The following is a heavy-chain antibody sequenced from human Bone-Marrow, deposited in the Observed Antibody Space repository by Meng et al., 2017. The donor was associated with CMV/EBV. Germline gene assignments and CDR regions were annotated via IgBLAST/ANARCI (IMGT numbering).Heavy chain of an antibody. J-gene: IGHJ3*02. CDR2: ISYDGSNK. Sequence: GESLKISCAASGFTFSDYYMSWIRQAPGKGLEWVAVISYDGSNKYYADSVKGRFTISRDNSKNTLYLQMNSLRAEDTAVYYCARVGCSSTSCYTGAFDIWGQGTMVTVSS. D-gene: IGHD2-2*02. CDR3: ARVGCSSTSCYTGAFDI. V-gene: IGHV3-30*03. CDR1: GFTFSDYY.